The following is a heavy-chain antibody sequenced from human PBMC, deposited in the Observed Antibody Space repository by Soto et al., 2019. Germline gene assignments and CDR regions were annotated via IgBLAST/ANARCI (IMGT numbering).Heavy chain of an antibody. Sequence: PSETLSLTCTVSGGSISSYYWSWIRQPPGKGLEYIGYIYESGGTNYNPSLKSRVTISVDTSKNQFSLKLSSVTAADTALYYCARLGRYQMGIFDYWGQGTLVTVSS. CDR1: GGSISSYY. J-gene: IGHJ4*02. CDR3: ARLGRYQMGIFDY. D-gene: IGHD2-2*01. CDR2: IYESGGT. V-gene: IGHV4-59*08.